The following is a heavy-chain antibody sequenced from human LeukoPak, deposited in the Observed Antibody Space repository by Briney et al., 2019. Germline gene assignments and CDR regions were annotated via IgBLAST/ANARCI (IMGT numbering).Heavy chain of an antibody. CDR2: ISSSSSNI. V-gene: IGHV3-21*01. Sequence: GGSLRLSCAASGFTFSDYSMKWIRQAPGKGLELVSSISSSSSNIYYADSVKGRFTISRDNAMNSLYLQMNSLRVEDTAVYYCVRASYYYDTSGSPRGWFDPWGQGTLVTVSS. J-gene: IGHJ5*02. D-gene: IGHD3-22*01. CDR3: VRASYYYDTSGSPRGWFDP. CDR1: GFTFSDYS.